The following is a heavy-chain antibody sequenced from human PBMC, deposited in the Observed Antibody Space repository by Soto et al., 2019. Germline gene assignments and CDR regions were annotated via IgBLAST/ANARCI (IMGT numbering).Heavy chain of an antibody. D-gene: IGHD3-3*01. CDR3: ARARAGFLESFDY. J-gene: IGHJ4*02. CDR2: IWDDGNTK. Sequence: GGSLRLSCAASRSIFSGYGMHWVRQPPGKRLEWVAVIWDDGNTKYYADDVEGRFTISRDNIKSTLYLHMNGLRVEDTAVYYCARARAGFLESFDYWGQGTLVTVS. V-gene: IGHV3-33*01. CDR1: RSIFSGYG.